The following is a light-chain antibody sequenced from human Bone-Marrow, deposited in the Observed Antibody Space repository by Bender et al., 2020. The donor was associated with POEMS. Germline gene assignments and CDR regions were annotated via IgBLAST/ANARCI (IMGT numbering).Light chain of an antibody. CDR1: SSDVGGSKV. Sequence: QSALTQPASVSGSPGQSITISCTGSSSDVGGSKVVSWYQHHPGVAPKLIISDVNYRPSGVSNRFSGSKSGNSASLTISGLQAEDEADYYCISYTSSTVVFGGGTKLTVL. CDR3: ISYTSSTVV. J-gene: IGLJ3*02. CDR2: DVN. V-gene: IGLV2-14*03.